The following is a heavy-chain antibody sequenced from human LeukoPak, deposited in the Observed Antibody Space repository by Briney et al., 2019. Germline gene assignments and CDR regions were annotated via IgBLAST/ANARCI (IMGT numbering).Heavy chain of an antibody. CDR3: ARGHVRGGSYYKDY. CDR1: GGSISNSRYY. V-gene: IGHV4-39*01. D-gene: IGHD1-26*01. CDR2: IYYSGAT. J-gene: IGHJ4*02. Sequence: SETLSLTCTVSGGSISNSRYYWGWLRQPPGKGLEWIGSIYYSGATNSNPSLKSRLTISVDTSKNQFSLKLGSVTAADAAVYYCARGHVRGGSYYKDYWGQGTLVTVSS.